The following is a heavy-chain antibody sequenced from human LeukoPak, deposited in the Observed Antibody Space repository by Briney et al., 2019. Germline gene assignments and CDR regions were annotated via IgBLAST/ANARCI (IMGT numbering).Heavy chain of an antibody. Sequence: GGSLRLSCAASGFTFSSHGMHWVRQAPGKGLEWVAVIWYDGSKKYHADSVEGRFTISRDNSKNTLYLEMHSLRVEDTAVYYCARDGGVSLYYFYMDVWGKGTTVIVSS. CDR1: GFTFSSHG. CDR3: ARDGGVSLYYFYMDV. V-gene: IGHV3-33*01. D-gene: IGHD3-16*01. CDR2: IWYDGSKK. J-gene: IGHJ6*03.